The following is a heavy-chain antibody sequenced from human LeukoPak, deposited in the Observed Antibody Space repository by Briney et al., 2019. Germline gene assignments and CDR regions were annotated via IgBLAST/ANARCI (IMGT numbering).Heavy chain of an antibody. CDR1: GGSFSGYY. CDR2: INHSWST. J-gene: IGHJ6*02. D-gene: IGHD3-9*01. V-gene: IGHV4-34*01. CDR3: ARGVPYYDILTGYSNANYYYYGMDV. Sequence: SETLSLTCAVYGGSFSGYYWSGIRQPPGKGLEWIGEINHSWSTNHNPTLKSRVTISVDTSKNQFSLKLSSVTAADTAVYYCARGVPYYDILTGYSNANYYYYGMDVWGQGTTVTVSS.